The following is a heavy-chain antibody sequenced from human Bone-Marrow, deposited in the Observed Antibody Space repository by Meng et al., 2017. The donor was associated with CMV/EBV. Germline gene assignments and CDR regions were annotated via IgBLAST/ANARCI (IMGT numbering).Heavy chain of an antibody. D-gene: IGHD2-2*01. CDR2: ISSSGSTI. CDR1: GFTFSSYE. V-gene: IGHV3-48*03. Sequence: GESLKISCAASGFTFSSYEMNWVRQAPGKGLEWVSYISSSGSTIYYADSVKGRFTISRDNAKNSLYLQMNSLRAEDTAVYYCARDGSEPLRIVAVPAGMDVWGQGTTVTVSS. CDR3: ARDGSEPLRIVAVPAGMDV. J-gene: IGHJ6*02.